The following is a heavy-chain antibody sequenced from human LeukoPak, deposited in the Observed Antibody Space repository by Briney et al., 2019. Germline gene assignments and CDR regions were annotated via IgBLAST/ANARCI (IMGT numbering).Heavy chain of an antibody. V-gene: IGHV3-30*04. D-gene: IGHD3-10*02. CDR3: AELGITMIGGV. J-gene: IGHJ6*04. CDR1: GFTFSSYA. CDR2: ISYDGSNK. Sequence: GGSLRLSCAASGFTFSSYAIHWVRQAPGKGLEWVAVISYDGSNKYYADSVKGRFTISRDNAKNSLYLQMNSLRAEDTAVYYCAELGITMIGGVWGKGTTVTISS.